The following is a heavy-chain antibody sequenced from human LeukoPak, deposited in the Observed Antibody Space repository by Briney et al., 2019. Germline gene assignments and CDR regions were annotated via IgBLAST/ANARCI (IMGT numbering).Heavy chain of an antibody. CDR1: GGSFSNYY. Sequence: SETLSLTCAVYGGSFSNYYWSWIRQPPGKGLEWIGEINHSGSTSYNPSLKSRVTMSVDTSKNQFSLKLSSVTAADTAVYYCALMVRGIIIQNFDYWGQGTLVTVSS. J-gene: IGHJ4*02. CDR3: ALMVRGIIIQNFDY. CDR2: INHSGST. D-gene: IGHD3-10*01. V-gene: IGHV4-34*01.